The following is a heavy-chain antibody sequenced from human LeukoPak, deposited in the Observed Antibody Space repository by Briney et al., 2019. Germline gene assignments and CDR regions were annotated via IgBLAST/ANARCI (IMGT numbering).Heavy chain of an antibody. V-gene: IGHV4-61*01. CDR2: IYYSGNT. J-gene: IGHJ6*03. Sequence: PSETLSLTCTVSGGSISSGSYYWSWIRQPPGKGLEWIGYIYYSGNTNYNPSLKSRVTISVDTSKNQFSLKLSSVTAADTAVYYCARETAAGIFHYMDVWGKGTTVTISS. CDR1: GGSISSGSYY. D-gene: IGHD6-13*01. CDR3: ARETAAGIFHYMDV.